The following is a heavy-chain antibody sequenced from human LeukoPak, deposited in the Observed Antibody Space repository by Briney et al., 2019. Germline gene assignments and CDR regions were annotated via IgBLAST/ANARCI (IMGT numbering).Heavy chain of an antibody. CDR2: ISSSSNTM. CDR1: GFTFSSYS. CDR3: AKKGVATIWF. D-gene: IGHD5-12*01. J-gene: IGHJ4*02. V-gene: IGHV3-48*01. Sequence: PGGSLRLSCAASGFTFSSYSVSWVRQAPEKGLEWISYISSSSNTMYYADSVKGRFTISRDNSKNTLYLQMNSLRAEDTAVYYCAKKGVATIWFWGQGTLVTVSS.